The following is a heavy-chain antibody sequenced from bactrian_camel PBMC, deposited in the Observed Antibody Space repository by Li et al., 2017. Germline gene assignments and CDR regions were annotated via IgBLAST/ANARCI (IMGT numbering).Heavy chain of an antibody. CDR3: AAHNVYPCDFEGLKSGC. J-gene: IGHJ4*01. Sequence: DVQLVESGGGSVQAGGSLTLSCSASGYTVSSDSMGWFRQAPGKERDEVARIGSEGVTTYADSVKGRFTISQNNDKNILYLQMNTLQPDDTATYYCAAHNVYPCDFEGLKSGCWGRGTQVTVS. D-gene: IGHD4*01. CDR2: IGSEGVT. V-gene: IGHV3S67*01. CDR1: GYTVSSDS.